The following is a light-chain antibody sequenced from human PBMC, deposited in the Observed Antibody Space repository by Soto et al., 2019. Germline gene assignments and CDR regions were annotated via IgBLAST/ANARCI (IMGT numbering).Light chain of an antibody. V-gene: IGLV2-11*01. J-gene: IGLJ1*01. Sequence: QSALTQPRSVSGSPGQSVTISCTGTSSDVGDYVSWYQQHPGKAPKVLIYDVSQRPSGVPDRFSGSKSGNTASLTVSGLQAEDEADYYCCSHAGSSTYVLGSGTKLTVL. CDR3: CSHAGSSTYV. CDR2: DVS. CDR1: SSDVGDY.